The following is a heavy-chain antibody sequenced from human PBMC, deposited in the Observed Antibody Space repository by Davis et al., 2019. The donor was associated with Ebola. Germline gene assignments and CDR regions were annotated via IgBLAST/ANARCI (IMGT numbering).Heavy chain of an antibody. CDR2: ISAYNGNT. CDR3: ARVTQLVATIRKLTYYYYGMDV. D-gene: IGHD5-12*01. V-gene: IGHV1-18*01. CDR1: GYTFTSYG. J-gene: IGHJ6*02. Sequence: AASVKVSCKASGYTFTSYGISWVRQAPGQGLEWMGRISAYNGNTNYAQKLQGRVTMTTDTSTSTAYMELRSLRSDDTAVYYCARVTQLVATIRKLTYYYYGMDVWGQGTTVTVSS.